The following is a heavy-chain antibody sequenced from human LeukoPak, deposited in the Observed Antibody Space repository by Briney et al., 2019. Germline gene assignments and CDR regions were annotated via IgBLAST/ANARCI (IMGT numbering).Heavy chain of an antibody. CDR3: ARGSTGWYTY. D-gene: IGHD6-19*01. CDR1: GYSFTSYW. Sequence: GESLKISCKGSGYSFTSYWIGWVRQMPGKGLEWMGVIYPDDSRTTYSPSFQGQVTISADKSISTAYLQWSSLKASDTAMYYCARGSTGWYTYWGQGTLVTDSS. V-gene: IGHV5-51*01. CDR2: IYPDDSRT. J-gene: IGHJ4*02.